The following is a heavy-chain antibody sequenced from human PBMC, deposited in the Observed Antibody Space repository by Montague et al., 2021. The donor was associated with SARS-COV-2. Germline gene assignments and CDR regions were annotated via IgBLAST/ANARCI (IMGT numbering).Heavy chain of an antibody. CDR2: NNYSATN. D-gene: IGHD3-10*01. CDR1: SGSIISSGYY. V-gene: IGHV4-39*02. Sequence: SETLSLTCTVSSGSIISSGYYCGWHRPPPGMELEWNVNNNYSATNYSNLSLRSRVTISVDTSNNHLSLRLSSVTAADTAVYFCARTMVRGVDYAFDFWGQGTLVTVSS. CDR3: ARTMVRGVDYAFDF. J-gene: IGHJ4*02.